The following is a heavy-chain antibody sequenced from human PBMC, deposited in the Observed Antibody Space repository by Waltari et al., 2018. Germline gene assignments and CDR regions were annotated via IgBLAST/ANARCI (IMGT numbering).Heavy chain of an antibody. CDR3: KGSYDAFDI. Sequence: EVQLVESGGGLVQPGGSLRLSCAASGFTFSSYWMHWVRQEPGKGLGWVSRSRRYGSSPSYADSVKGRFTISRDNAKNTLYLQMDSLRAEDTAVYYCKGSYDAFDIWGQGTMVTVSS. V-gene: IGHV3-74*01. D-gene: IGHD1-26*01. J-gene: IGHJ3*02. CDR2: SRRYGSSP. CDR1: GFTFSSYW.